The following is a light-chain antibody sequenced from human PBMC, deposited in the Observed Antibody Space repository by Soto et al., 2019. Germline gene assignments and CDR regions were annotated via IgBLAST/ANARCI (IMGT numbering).Light chain of an antibody. Sequence: DIQMTQSPSSVSASVGDRVTITCRASQAIDTWLAWYQQKPGKAPKLLIYAASNLQTVVPSRFSGSGSGTDFTLTISSLQPEDFATYDCQQANSFPRTFGQGTKVEIK. J-gene: IGKJ1*01. CDR2: AAS. V-gene: IGKV1D-12*01. CDR3: QQANSFPRT. CDR1: QAIDTW.